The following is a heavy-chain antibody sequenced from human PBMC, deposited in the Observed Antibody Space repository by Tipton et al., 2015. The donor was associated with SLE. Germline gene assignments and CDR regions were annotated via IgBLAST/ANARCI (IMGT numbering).Heavy chain of an antibody. J-gene: IGHJ3*02. V-gene: IGHV4-59*11. CDR3: ARERADDAFDI. CDR1: GDSISGHY. CDR2: IYDSGST. Sequence: TLSLTCTVSGDSISGHYRSWIRQPPGKGLEWIGYIYDSGSTSYNPSLKSRVTISVDTSKNQFSLKLTSVTAADTAVYFCARERADDAFDIWGQGTAVTVSS.